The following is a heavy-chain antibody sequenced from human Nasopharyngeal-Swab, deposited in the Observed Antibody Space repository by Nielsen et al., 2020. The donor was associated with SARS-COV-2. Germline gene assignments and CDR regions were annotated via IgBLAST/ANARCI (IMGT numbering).Heavy chain of an antibody. CDR2: IYHTGTT. J-gene: IGHJ4*02. Sequence: WIRQPPGKGLEGIGYIYHTGTTNYNPSLKSRVIISIDTSKNQFSVKLSSVTAADTAVYYCAVILYESSGYWVDYWGQGTLVTVSS. CDR3: AVILYESSGYWVDY. D-gene: IGHD3-22*01. V-gene: IGHV4-59*01.